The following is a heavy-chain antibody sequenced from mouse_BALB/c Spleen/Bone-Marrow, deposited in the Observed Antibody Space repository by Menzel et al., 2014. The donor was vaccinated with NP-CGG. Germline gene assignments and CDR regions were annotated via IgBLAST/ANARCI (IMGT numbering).Heavy chain of an antibody. V-gene: IGHV4-1*02. D-gene: IGHD1-2*01. Sequence: EVKVEESGGGLVQPGGSLKLSCAASGFDFSRYWMSWVRQAPGKGLEWIGEINPDSSTINYTPSLKDKFNISRDNAKNTLYLQMSKVRSEDTALYYCARLHYYGYGTYWGQGTLVTVSA. CDR3: ARLHYYGYGTY. J-gene: IGHJ3*01. CDR1: GFDFSRYW. CDR2: INPDSSTI.